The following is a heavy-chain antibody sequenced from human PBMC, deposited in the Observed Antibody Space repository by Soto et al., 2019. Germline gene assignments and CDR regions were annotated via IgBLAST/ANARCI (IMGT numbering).Heavy chain of an antibody. CDR2: IKSKTDGGTT. Sequence: GGSLRLSCAASGFTFNSYAMTLVRQAPGKGLEWVGRIKSKTDGGTTDYAAPVKGRFTISRDDSKNTLYLQMNSLKTEDTAVYYCTTGGPGIAAAGGLYWGQGTLVTVSS. CDR3: TTGGPGIAAAGGLY. D-gene: IGHD6-13*01. J-gene: IGHJ4*02. CDR1: GFTFNSYA. V-gene: IGHV3-15*01.